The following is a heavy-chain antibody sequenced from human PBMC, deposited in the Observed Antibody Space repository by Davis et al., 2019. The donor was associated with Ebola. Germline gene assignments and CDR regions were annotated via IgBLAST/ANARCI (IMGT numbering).Heavy chain of an antibody. V-gene: IGHV3-30-3*01. Sequence: PGGSLRLSCAASGFTFSSYWMSWVRQAPGKGLEWVAVISYDGSNKYYADSVKGRFTISRDNSKNTLYLQMNSLRAEDTAVYYCASTMRLHLGETYDYWGQGTLVTISS. J-gene: IGHJ4*02. CDR2: ISYDGSNK. D-gene: IGHD3-16*01. CDR3: ASTMRLHLGETYDY. CDR1: GFTFSSYW.